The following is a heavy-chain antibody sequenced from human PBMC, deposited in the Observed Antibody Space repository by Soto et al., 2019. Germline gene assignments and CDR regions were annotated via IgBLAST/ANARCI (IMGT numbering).Heavy chain of an antibody. CDR2: MSYDGTTK. V-gene: IGHV3-30-3*01. CDR1: GLICSNYV. CDR3: AREVLWSRYFDY. J-gene: IGHJ4*02. D-gene: IGHD3-10*01. Sequence: QVHLVESGGGVVQPGRSLRLSCEASGLICSNYVMYWVRQAPGKGLEWVAFMSYDGTTKSYADTVKGRFTISRDNSQHTLYLQMNSLRPEDPGVYYCAREVLWSRYFDYWGQGTLVTVSS.